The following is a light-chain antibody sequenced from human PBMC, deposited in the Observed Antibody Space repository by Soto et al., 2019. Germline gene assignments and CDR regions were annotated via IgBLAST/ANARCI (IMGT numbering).Light chain of an antibody. CDR2: GAS. CDR3: HQYGSSSLT. V-gene: IGKV3-20*01. CDR1: QSVSSSY. J-gene: IGKJ1*01. Sequence: EIVLTQSPGTLSLSPGERATLSCRASQSVSSSYLAWYQQKPGQAPRLLIYGASSRATGVPDRFSGSGSGTDFTLTISRLEPEDFAVYYCHQYGSSSLTFGQGTKVEIK.